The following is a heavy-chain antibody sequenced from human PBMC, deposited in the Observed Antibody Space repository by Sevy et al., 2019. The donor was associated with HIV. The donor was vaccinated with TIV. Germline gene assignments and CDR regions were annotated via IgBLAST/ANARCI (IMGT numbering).Heavy chain of an antibody. Sequence: GGSLRLSCAASGFTFSSYSMNWVRQAPGKGLEWVSSISSSSSYIYYADSGKGRFTNSRYKAKNSLYLQMNSLRAEDTAVYYCARAGEYPYCSRTSCYTIGRAYGMDVWGQGTTVTVSS. V-gene: IGHV3-21*01. J-gene: IGHJ6*02. D-gene: IGHD2-2*02. CDR2: ISSSSSYI. CDR3: ARAGEYPYCSRTSCYTIGRAYGMDV. CDR1: GFTFSSYS.